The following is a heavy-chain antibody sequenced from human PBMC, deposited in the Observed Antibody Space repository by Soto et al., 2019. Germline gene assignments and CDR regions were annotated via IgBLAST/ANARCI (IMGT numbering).Heavy chain of an antibody. Sequence: GGSLRLSCAASGFTFSSYGMHWVRQAPGKGLEWVAVISYDGSNKYYADSVKGRLTISRDNSKNTLYLQMNSLRAEDTAVYYCAKPQDSGRDGYRGVDYWGQGTLVTVSS. D-gene: IGHD5-12*01. CDR2: ISYDGSNK. V-gene: IGHV3-30*18. J-gene: IGHJ4*02. CDR1: GFTFSSYG. CDR3: AKPQDSGRDGYRGVDY.